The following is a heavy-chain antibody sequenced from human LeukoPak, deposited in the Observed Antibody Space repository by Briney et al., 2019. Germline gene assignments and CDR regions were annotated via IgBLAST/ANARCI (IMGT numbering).Heavy chain of an antibody. CDR3: TTDGIAVAGHF. D-gene: IGHD6-19*01. J-gene: IGHJ4*02. Sequence: GGSLRLSCAVSGFSFNQAWMSWVRQAPGTGLEWVGRIKSKTDGGTTDYAAPVKGRFTISRDDSKNTVYVEMTSLKAEDTAAYYCTTDGIAVAGHFWGQGTLVTVPS. V-gene: IGHV3-15*01. CDR1: GFSFNQAW. CDR2: IKSKTDGGTT.